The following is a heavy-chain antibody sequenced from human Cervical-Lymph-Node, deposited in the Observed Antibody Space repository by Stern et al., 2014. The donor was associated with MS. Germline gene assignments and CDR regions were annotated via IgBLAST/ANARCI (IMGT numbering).Heavy chain of an antibody. CDR3: ARDRGYYYDSSGYD. D-gene: IGHD3-22*01. V-gene: IGHV3-74*01. CDR1: GFTFSSYW. CDR2: LNSDGSST. J-gene: IGHJ4*02. Sequence: VHLVESGGGLVQPGGSLRLSCAASGFTFSSYWLHWVRQAPGKGLVWVSRLNSDGSSTRYADSVKGRFTISRDNAKNTLYLQMNSLRAEDTAVYYCARDRGYYYDSSGYDWGQGTLVTVSS.